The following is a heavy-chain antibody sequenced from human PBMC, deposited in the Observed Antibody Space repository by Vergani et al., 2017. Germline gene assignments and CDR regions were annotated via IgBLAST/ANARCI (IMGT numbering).Heavy chain of an antibody. J-gene: IGHJ6*02. V-gene: IGHV3-11*01. D-gene: IGHD6-13*01. Sequence: VQLLESGGGLVKPGGSLRLSCAASGFTFSDYYMSWIRQAPGKGLEWVSYISSSGSTIYYADSVKGRFTISRDNAKNTLYLQMNSLRAEDTAVYYCAKSRNNARPHSSSWYYYDYGMDVWGQGTTVTVSS. CDR1: GFTFSDYY. CDR2: ISSSGSTI. CDR3: AKSRNNARPHSSSWYYYDYGMDV.